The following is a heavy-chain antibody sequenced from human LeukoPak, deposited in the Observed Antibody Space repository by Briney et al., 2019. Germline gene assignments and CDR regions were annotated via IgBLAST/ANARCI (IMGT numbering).Heavy chain of an antibody. CDR2: IRYDGSNK. J-gene: IGHJ4*02. D-gene: IGHD5-18*01. CDR3: AKGFGYSYGNTFDY. CDR1: GFTFSSYG. V-gene: IGHV3-30*02. Sequence: PGGSLRLSCAASGFTFSSYGMHWVRQAPGKGLEWVAFIRYDGSNKYYADSVKGRFTISRDNSKNTLYLQMNSLRAEDTAVYYCAKGFGYSYGNTFDYWGQGTLVTVSS.